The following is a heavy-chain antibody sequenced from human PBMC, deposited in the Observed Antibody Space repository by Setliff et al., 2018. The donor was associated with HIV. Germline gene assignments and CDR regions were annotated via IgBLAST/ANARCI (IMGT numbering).Heavy chain of an antibody. CDR1: GFPVSNNY. V-gene: IGHV3-66*01. J-gene: IGHJ6*02. D-gene: IGHD1-26*01. Sequence: LRLSCAASGFPVSNNYVSWVRQAPGKGLEWVSIMYADAKTYYADSVKGRFIISRDNSRNTLYLQMNRLRPEDTALYYCATVGFSRTYYATPYFYGLDVWGPGTTVTV. CDR3: ATVGFSRTYYATPYFYGLDV. CDR2: MYADAKT.